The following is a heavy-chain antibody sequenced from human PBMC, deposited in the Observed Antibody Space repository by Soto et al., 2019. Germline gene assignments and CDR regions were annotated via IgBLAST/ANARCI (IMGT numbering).Heavy chain of an antibody. CDR1: GFTFSSYG. J-gene: IGHJ6*02. V-gene: IGHV3-30*18. CDR3: AKDQIEVVVIPPNYYYGMDV. CDR2: ISYDGSNK. Sequence: SLRLSCAASGFTFSSYGMHWVRQAPGKGLEWVAVISYDGSNKYYADSVKGRLTISRDHSKNTLYLQMNSLRAEDTAVYYCAKDQIEVVVIPPNYYYGMDVWGQGTTVTVSS. D-gene: IGHD2-15*01.